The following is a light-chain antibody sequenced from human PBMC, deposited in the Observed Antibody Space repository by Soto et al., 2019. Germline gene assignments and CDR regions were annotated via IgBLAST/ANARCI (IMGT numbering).Light chain of an antibody. Sequence: EIVLTQSPATLSLSPGERATLSCRASQSVRNHLAWYQQKPGQAPRLLIDDTIDRATGIPVRFSGSGSGTDFTLTISSLEPEDFAVYYCQHKSAFGQGTRLEIK. CDR1: QSVRNH. CDR3: QHKSA. J-gene: IGKJ5*01. CDR2: DTI. V-gene: IGKV3-11*01.